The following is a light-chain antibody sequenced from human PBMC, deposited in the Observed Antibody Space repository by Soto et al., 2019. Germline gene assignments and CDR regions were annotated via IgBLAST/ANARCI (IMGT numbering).Light chain of an antibody. CDR1: QSIGSY. Sequence: EIVLTQSPATLSLSLGERATLSCRASQSIGSYLAWYQHKLGQPPRLLIYGASSRATGIPDRFSGSGSGTDFTLTISRLEPEDFAVYYCQQYADSRTFGQGTKVEIK. V-gene: IGKV3-20*01. J-gene: IGKJ1*01. CDR2: GAS. CDR3: QQYADSRT.